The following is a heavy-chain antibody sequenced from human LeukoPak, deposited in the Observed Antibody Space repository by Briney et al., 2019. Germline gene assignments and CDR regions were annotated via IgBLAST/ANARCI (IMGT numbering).Heavy chain of an antibody. CDR1: GGSISSSRYY. CDR3: ARYSWKFDY. J-gene: IGHJ4*02. V-gene: IGHV4-39*01. D-gene: IGHD1-26*01. CDR2: IYYSGST. Sequence: SETLSLTCTVSGGSISSSRYYWGWIRQPPGKGLEWIGSIYYSGSTYYNPSLKSRVTISVDTSKNQFSLKLSSVTAADTAVYYCARYSWKFDYWGQGNLVTVSS.